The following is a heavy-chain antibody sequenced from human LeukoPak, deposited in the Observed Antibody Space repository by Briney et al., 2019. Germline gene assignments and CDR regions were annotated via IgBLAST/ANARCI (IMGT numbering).Heavy chain of an antibody. D-gene: IGHD7-27*01. CDR1: GDSISSGNYY. V-gene: IGHV4-61*02. CDR3: ARDRAGDSFDI. J-gene: IGHJ3*02. CDR2: IYTSGNT. Sequence: SQTLSLTCTVSGDSISSGNYYWPWIRQPAGKGLEWIGRIYTSGNTNYNPSLKSQVTISMDTSKNQFSLKWNSVTAADTAVYYCARDRAGDSFDIWGQGTMVTVSS.